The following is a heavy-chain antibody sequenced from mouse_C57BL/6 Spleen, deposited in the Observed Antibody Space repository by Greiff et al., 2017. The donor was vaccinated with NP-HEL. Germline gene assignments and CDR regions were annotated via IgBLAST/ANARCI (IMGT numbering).Heavy chain of an antibody. J-gene: IGHJ3*01. V-gene: IGHV1-7*01. D-gene: IGHD2-4*01. CDR2: INPSSGYT. CDR1: GYTFTSYW. Sequence: VQLQQSGAELAKPGASVKLSCKASGYTFTSYWMHWVKQRPGQGLEWIGYINPSSGYTKYNQKFKDKATLTADKSSRTAYMQLSSLTYEDSAVYFCARDGDYDFAYWGQGTLVTVSA. CDR3: ARDGDYDFAY.